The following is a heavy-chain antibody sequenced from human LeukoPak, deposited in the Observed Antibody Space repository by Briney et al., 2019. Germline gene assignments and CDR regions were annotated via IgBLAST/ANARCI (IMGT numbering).Heavy chain of an antibody. D-gene: IGHD3-22*01. CDR3: AKNQLYDSSGYLDY. CDR1: GFTFSSYG. Sequence: GGSLRLSCAASGFTFSSYGMHWVRQAPGKGLEWVAFIRYDGSNKYYADSVKGRFTISRDNSKNKLYLQMNSLRAEDTAVYYCAKNQLYDSSGYLDYWGQGTLVTVSS. V-gene: IGHV3-30*02. CDR2: IRYDGSNK. J-gene: IGHJ4*02.